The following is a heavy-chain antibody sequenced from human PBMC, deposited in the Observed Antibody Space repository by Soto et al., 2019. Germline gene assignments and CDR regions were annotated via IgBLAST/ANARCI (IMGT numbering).Heavy chain of an antibody. Sequence: QLQLQESGPGLVKPSETLSLTCTVSGGSISSSSYYWGWIRQAPGKELEGLGSIYYRGTTYSNPSLKSGGTISVETYKEQFSLMLSSVSAAETAVYYCASLTLGYCTSTSGFYNWFGPWGQGPLVTVSS. CDR2: IYYRGTT. D-gene: IGHD2-2*01. V-gene: IGHV4-39*01. CDR1: GGSISSSSYY. J-gene: IGHJ5*02. CDR3: ASLTLGYCTSTSGFYNWFGP.